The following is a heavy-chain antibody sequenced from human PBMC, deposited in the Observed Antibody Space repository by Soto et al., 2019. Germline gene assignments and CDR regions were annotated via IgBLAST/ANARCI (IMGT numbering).Heavy chain of an antibody. CDR1: GGSISSYY. Sequence: SETLSLTCTVSGGSISSYYWSWIRQPPGKGLEWIGYIYYSGSTNYNPSLKSRVTISVDTSKNQFSLNLSSVTAADTAVYYCARSSHSTVSTFDYWGQGTLLTVSS. CDR3: ARSSHSTVSTFDY. D-gene: IGHD4-17*01. V-gene: IGHV4-59*08. J-gene: IGHJ4*02. CDR2: IYYSGST.